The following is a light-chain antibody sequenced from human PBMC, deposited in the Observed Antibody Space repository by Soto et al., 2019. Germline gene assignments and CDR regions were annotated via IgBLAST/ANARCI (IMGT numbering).Light chain of an antibody. CDR2: AAS. V-gene: IGKV1-9*01. J-gene: IGKJ1*01. Sequence: DIQLTQSPPFLSASVGDRVTITCRASQDISSSLAWYQQKPGKAPKLLIFAASTLQSGVPSRFSGSGSGTEFTLTISSLQPEDFATYYWQQFHTYPRTFGQGTKVESK. CDR3: QQFHTYPRT. CDR1: QDISSS.